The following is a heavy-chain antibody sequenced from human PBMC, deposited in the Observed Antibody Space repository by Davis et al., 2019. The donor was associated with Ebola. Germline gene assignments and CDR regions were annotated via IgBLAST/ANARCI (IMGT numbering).Heavy chain of an antibody. D-gene: IGHD3-22*01. CDR3: ARGDSYYDPSGYYAGPEAPDH. CDR1: GAFVSSGGYS. CDR2: YYYTGST. Sequence: SETLSLTCAVSGAFVSSGGYSWSWIRQPPGKGLEWIGNYYYTGSTYYSPSLRSRVTISVDTSKNLFSLKLTSVTAADTAVYYCARGDSYYDPSGYYAGPEAPDHWGQGTLVSVSS. V-gene: IGHV4-30-4*07. J-gene: IGHJ4*02.